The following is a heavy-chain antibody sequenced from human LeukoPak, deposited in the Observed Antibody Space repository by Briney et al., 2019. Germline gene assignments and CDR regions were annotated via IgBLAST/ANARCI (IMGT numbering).Heavy chain of an antibody. CDR3: AKDRAGRWLQTYYYYGMDV. V-gene: IGHV3-30*18. J-gene: IGHJ6*02. Sequence: GGSLRLSCAASGFTFSSYGMHWVRQAPGKGLEWVAVISYDGSNKYYADSVKGRFTISRDNSKNTLYLQMNSLRAEDTAVYYCAKDRAGRWLQTYYYYGMDVWGQGTTVTVSS. CDR2: ISYDGSNK. CDR1: GFTFSSYG. D-gene: IGHD5-24*01.